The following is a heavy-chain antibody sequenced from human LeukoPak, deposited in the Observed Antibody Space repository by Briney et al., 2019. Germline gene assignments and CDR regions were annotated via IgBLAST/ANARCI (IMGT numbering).Heavy chain of an antibody. CDR1: GFTFSSYG. J-gene: IGHJ4*02. V-gene: IGHV3-23*01. CDR2: ISGSGGST. CDR3: AKVYDSSGYYYSGDY. Sequence: GGSLRLSCAASGFTFSSYGMSWVRQAPGKGLEWVSAISGSGGSTYYADSVKGRFTISRDNSKNTLYLQMNSLRAEDTAVYYCAKVYDSSGYYYSGDYWGQGTLVTVSS. D-gene: IGHD3-22*01.